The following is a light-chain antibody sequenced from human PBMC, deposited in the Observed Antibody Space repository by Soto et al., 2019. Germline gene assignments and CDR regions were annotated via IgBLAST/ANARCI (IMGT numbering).Light chain of an antibody. CDR2: DAS. CDR1: QTIRSL. J-gene: IGKJ5*01. V-gene: IGKV1-5*01. CDR3: QQYQTYAT. Sequence: DIQMTQSPSTLSASVGDRVTIPCRASQTIRSLLAWYQQKPGKAPKALIYDASRLGSGVPSRFSGSGSGTEFTLTISSLQPDDFATYYCQQYQTYATFGQGTRLEI.